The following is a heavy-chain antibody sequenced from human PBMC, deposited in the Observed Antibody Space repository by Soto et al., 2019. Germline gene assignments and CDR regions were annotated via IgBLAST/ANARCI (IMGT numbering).Heavy chain of an antibody. D-gene: IGHD6-13*01. J-gene: IGHJ4*02. V-gene: IGHV1-69*01. CDR2: IIPIFGTA. Sequence: QVQLVQSGAEVKKPGSSVKVSCKASGGTFSSYAISWVRQAPGQGLEWMGGIIPIFGTANYAQKFQGRVTITADESTSTAYMELRSLRSEDTAVYYCARAVAAATLRGIYYFDYWGQGTLVTVSS. CDR1: GGTFSSYA. CDR3: ARAVAAATLRGIYYFDY.